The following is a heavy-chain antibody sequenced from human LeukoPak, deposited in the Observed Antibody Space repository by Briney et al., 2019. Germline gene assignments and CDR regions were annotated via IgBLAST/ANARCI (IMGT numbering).Heavy chain of an antibody. Sequence: SETLSLTCTVSGGSISSSSYYWGWIRQPPGKGLEWIGSIHYSGSTHYNPSLKSRVTISVDTSKIQFSLKLSSVTAADTAVYYCARRYCSGTSCYFFDYWVQGTLVTVSS. D-gene: IGHD2-2*01. CDR3: ARRYCSGTSCYFFDY. CDR2: IHYSGST. J-gene: IGHJ4*02. CDR1: GGSISSSSYY. V-gene: IGHV4-39*01.